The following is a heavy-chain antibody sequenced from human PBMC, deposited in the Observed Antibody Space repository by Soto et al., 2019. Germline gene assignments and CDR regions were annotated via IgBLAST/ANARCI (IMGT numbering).Heavy chain of an antibody. D-gene: IGHD3-22*01. V-gene: IGHV3-33*01. CDR3: ARDFENSSGYYVSVFSYYGMDV. J-gene: IGHJ6*02. CDR2: IWFDGSNK. CDR1: GFAFSNYA. Sequence: PGGSLRLSCAASGFAFSNYAMHWVRQAPGKGLEWMAVIWFDGSNKYYEDSVKGRFTISRDNSKNTLYLQLNSLRAEDTAVYYCARDFENSSGYYVSVFSYYGMDVWGQGTTVTVSS.